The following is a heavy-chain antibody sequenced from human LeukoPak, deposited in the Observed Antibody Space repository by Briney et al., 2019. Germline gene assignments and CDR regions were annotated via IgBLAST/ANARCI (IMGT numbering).Heavy chain of an antibody. J-gene: IGHJ4*02. Sequence: SETLSLTCAVYGGSFSGYYWSWIRQPPGKGLEWIREINHSGSTNYNPSLKSRVTISVDTSKNQFSLKLSSVTAADTAVYYCARGNPTADYWGQGTLVTVSS. CDR2: INHSGST. V-gene: IGHV4-34*01. CDR3: ARGNPTADY. CDR1: GGSFSGYY.